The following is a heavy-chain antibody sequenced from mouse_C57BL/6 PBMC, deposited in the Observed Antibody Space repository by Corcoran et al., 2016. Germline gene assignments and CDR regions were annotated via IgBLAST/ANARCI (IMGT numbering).Heavy chain of an antibody. D-gene: IGHD1-1*01. CDR1: GYTFTDYN. J-gene: IGHJ4*01. Sequence: EVQLQQSGPELVKPGASVKMSCKASGYTFTDYNMHWVKQSHGKSLEWIGYINPNNGGTSYNQKFKGKATLTVNKSSSTAYMELRSLTSEDSAVYYCARTFYYGSRGYAMDYWGQGTSVTVSS. CDR2: INPNNGGT. V-gene: IGHV1-22*01. CDR3: ARTFYYGSRGYAMDY.